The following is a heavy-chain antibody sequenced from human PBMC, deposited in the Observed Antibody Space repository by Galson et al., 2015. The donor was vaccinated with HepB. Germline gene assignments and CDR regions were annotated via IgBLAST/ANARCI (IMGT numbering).Heavy chain of an antibody. CDR1: GFTFGDYA. CDR3: TRVPLGEWLRSNNWFDP. V-gene: IGHV3-49*03. CDR2: IRSKAYGGTT. Sequence: SLRLSCAASGFTFGDYAMSWFRQAPGKGLEWVGFIRSKAYGGTTEYAASVKGSFTISRDDSKSIAYLQMNSLKTEDTAVYYCTRVPLGEWLRSNNWFDPWGQGTLVTVSS. J-gene: IGHJ5*02. D-gene: IGHD5-12*01.